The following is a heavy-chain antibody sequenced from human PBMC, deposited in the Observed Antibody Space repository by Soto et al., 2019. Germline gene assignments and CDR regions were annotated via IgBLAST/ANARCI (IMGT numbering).Heavy chain of an antibody. D-gene: IGHD2-2*01. J-gene: IGHJ6*02. CDR1: GFTFTYAW. CDR2: IKSKTDGGTT. V-gene: IGHV3-15*07. CDR3: TTGVVPAAIRKKIGNYEMDV. Sequence: NPGGSLRLSCAASGFTFTYAWMNWVRQAPGKGLEWVGRIKSKTDGGTTDYAAPVKDRFSISRDDSNDTLYLQMNSLKSEDTAVYYCTTGVVPAAIRKKIGNYEMDVWGQGTTVTVSS.